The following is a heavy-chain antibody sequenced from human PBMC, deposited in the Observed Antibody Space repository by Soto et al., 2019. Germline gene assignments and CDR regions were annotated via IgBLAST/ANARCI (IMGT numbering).Heavy chain of an antibody. D-gene: IGHD4-17*01. CDR2: ISAYNGNT. CDR1: GDTFTGYY. V-gene: IGHV1-18*04. CDR3: ARDQYYGALTVDY. J-gene: IGHJ4*02. Sequence: GASVKVSCKASGDTFTGYYMHWVRQAPGQGLEWMGWISAYNGNTNYAQKLQGRVTMTTDTSTSTAYMELRSLRSDDTAVYYCARDQYYGALTVDYWGQGTLVTVSS.